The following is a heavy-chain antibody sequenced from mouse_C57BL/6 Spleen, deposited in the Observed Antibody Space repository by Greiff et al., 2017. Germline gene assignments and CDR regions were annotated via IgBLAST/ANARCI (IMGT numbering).Heavy chain of an antibody. Sequence: VQLLQSGAELVRPGASVTLSCKASGYTFTDYEMHWLKQTPVHGLEWIGAIDPEAGGTAYNQKFKGKAILTSDKSSSTAYMELRCLTSEDSAVYYCTRGAMAYWGQGTSVTVSS. J-gene: IGHJ4*01. CDR1: GYTFTDYE. CDR2: IDPEAGGT. V-gene: IGHV1-15*01. CDR3: TRGAMAY.